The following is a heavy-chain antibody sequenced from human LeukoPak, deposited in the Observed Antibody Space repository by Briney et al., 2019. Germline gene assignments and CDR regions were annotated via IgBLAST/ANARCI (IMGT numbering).Heavy chain of an antibody. CDR1: GFTFSSYS. V-gene: IGHV3-48*01. Sequence: QTGGSLRLSCAASGFTFSSYSMNWVRQAPGKGLEWVSYISSSSSTIYYADSVRGRFTISRDNAKNSLFLQMNSLRAEDTAVYYCARAAVTSSYYYYYYMDVWGKGSTVTVSS. CDR2: ISSSSSTI. CDR3: ARAAVTSSYYYYYYMDV. D-gene: IGHD2-21*02. J-gene: IGHJ6*03.